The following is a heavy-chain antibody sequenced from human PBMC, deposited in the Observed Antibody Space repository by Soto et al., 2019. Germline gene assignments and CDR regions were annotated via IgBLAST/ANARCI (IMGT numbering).Heavy chain of an antibody. V-gene: IGHV4-31*03. CDR1: GGSISSGGYY. CDR3: ARGSLELRGDNWFDP. J-gene: IGHJ5*02. D-gene: IGHD1-7*01. CDR2: IYYSGST. Sequence: PSETLSLTCTVSGGSISSGGYYWSRIRQHPGKGLEWIGYIYYSGSTYYNPSLKSRVTISVDTSKNQFSLKLSSVTAADTAVYYCARGSLELRGDNWFDPWGQGTLVTVSS.